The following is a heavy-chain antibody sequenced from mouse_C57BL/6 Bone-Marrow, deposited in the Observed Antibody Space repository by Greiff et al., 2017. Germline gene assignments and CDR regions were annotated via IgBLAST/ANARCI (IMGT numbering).Heavy chain of an antibody. Sequence: EVQGVESGGGLVKPGGSLKLSCAASGFTFSSYTMSWVRQTPEKRLQWVAAISGGGGNTYYPDSVKGRFTISRDNDKNILSLQMSSLRSEDTALYYCSRQVTTVLATKYFDVWGTGTTVTVSS. D-gene: IGHD1-1*01. CDR3: SRQVTTVLATKYFDV. CDR1: GFTFSSYT. CDR2: ISGGGGNT. J-gene: IGHJ1*03. V-gene: IGHV5-9*01.